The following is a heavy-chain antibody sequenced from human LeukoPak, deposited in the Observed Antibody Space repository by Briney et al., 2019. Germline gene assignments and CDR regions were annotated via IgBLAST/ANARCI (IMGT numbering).Heavy chain of an antibody. CDR2: INHSGST. CDR3: ARDRSGIESHYFDY. Sequence: SETLSLTCAVYGGSFSGYYWSWIRQPPGKGLEWIGEINHSGSTNYNPSLQSRVTISLDTSKNQFSLKLTSVTAADTAVYYCARDRSGIESHYFDYWGQGTLVTVSS. CDR1: GGSFSGYY. D-gene: IGHD1-26*01. J-gene: IGHJ4*02. V-gene: IGHV4-34*01.